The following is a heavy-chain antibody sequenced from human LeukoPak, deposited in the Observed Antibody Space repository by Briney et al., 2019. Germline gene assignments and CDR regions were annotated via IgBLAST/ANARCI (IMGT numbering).Heavy chain of an antibody. Sequence: GESLKIPCKASGYSFTAYWIGWVRQMPGKGLEWMGIIYPDDSDTRSSPSFQGQVTISADKSISTAYLQWSSLKASDTAMYYCVRHGSNGQLAQVDYWGQGTLVTVSS. V-gene: IGHV5-51*01. J-gene: IGHJ4*02. D-gene: IGHD6-13*01. CDR1: GYSFTAYW. CDR3: VRHGSNGQLAQVDY. CDR2: IYPDDSDT.